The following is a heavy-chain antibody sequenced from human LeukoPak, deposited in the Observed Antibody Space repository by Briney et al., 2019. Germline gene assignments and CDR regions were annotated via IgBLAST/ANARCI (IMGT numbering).Heavy chain of an antibody. CDR2: INPNSGGT. CDR1: GGTFSSYA. J-gene: IGHJ4*02. CDR3: ARVTPSAVGYFDY. V-gene: IGHV1-2*02. Sequence: ASVKVSCKASGGTFSSYAISWVRQAPGQGLEWMGWINPNSGGTNYAQKFQGRVTMTRDTSISTAYMELSRLRSDDTAVYYCARVTPSAVGYFDYWGQGTLVTVSS. D-gene: IGHD2-15*01.